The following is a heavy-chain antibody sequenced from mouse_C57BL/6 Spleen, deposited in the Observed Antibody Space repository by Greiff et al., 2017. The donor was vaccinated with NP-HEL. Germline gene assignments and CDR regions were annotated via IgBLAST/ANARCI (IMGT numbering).Heavy chain of an antibody. CDR3: ATYYDYDAGAMDY. Sequence: VQLQQSGPVLVKPGASVKMSCKASGYTFTDYYMNWVKQSHGKSLEWIGVINPYNGGTSYNQKFKGEATLTVDKSSSTAYMELNSLTSEDSAVYYCATYYDYDAGAMDYWGQGTSVTVSS. V-gene: IGHV1-19*01. D-gene: IGHD2-4*01. CDR2: INPYNGGT. CDR1: GYTFTDYY. J-gene: IGHJ4*01.